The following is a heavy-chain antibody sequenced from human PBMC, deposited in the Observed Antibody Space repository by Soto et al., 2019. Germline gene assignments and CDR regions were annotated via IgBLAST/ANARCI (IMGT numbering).Heavy chain of an antibody. V-gene: IGHV1-69*06. Sequence: QVQLEQSGSEVKKSGSSVTVSCKASGYSFSSHAITWVRQAPGQGLEWMGGIIPVFGTPSYAQKFQGRVTISADKSTNTSYLELRSLRSEDTAVYYCARGGALSTSWYWGDGLDSWGKGTQVTVSS. CDR2: IIPVFGTP. CDR1: GYSFSSHA. D-gene: IGHD6-13*01. CDR3: ARGGALSTSWYWGDGLDS. J-gene: IGHJ4*02.